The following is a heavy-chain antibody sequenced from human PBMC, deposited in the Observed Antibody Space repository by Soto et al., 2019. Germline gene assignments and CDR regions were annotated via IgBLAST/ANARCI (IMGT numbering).Heavy chain of an antibody. CDR3: GRDYYYYDSGTQLTDY. Sequence: EVQLVESGGGLVKPGGSLRLSCAASGFTFSTYSMLWVRQAPGKGLDWVSSISSSSGYIDYAESVKGRFTISRDNAKNSLYLQMNSRRAEDSAGYYCGRDYYYYDSGTQLTDYWGQGTLVTVSS. J-gene: IGHJ4*02. CDR1: GFTFSTYS. V-gene: IGHV3-21*06. CDR2: ISSSSGYI. D-gene: IGHD3-22*01.